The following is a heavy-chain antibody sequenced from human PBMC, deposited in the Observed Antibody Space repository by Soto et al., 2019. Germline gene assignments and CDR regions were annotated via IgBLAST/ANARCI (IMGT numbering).Heavy chain of an antibody. CDR3: ARSIAAAGIRRFDP. CDR2: IYHSGST. Sequence: SETLSLTCAVSGGSISSGGYSWSWIRQPPGKGLEWIGYIYHSGSTYYNPSLKSRVTISVDRSKNQFSLKLSSVTAADTAVYYCARSIAAAGIRRFDPWGQGTLVTVSS. CDR1: GGSISSGGYS. V-gene: IGHV4-30-2*01. D-gene: IGHD6-13*01. J-gene: IGHJ5*02.